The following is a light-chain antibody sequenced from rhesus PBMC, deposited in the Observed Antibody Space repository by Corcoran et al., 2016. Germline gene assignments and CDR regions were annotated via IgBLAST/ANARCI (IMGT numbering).Light chain of an antibody. V-gene: IGKV2-72*02. J-gene: IGKJ2*01. CDR3: LQVIQLPYS. CDR2: LVS. CDR1: QSLLHSNGNTY. Sequence: DIVMTQTPLSLSVTPGEPASISCRSSQSLLHSNGNTYLYWYLQKPGQALQLLSYLVSKRASGVPDHPFLSYVVSARAWGVPDSSSGGGSGTDFTLKISLVEAEAVGVYYCLQVIQLPYSFGQGTKVEIK.